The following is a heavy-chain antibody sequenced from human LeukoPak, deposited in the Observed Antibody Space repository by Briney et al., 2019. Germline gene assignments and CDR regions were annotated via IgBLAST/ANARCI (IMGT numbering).Heavy chain of an antibody. J-gene: IGHJ6*03. D-gene: IGHD2-21*01. CDR1: GGTFSSSA. CDR3: ARVPVVVIASPWHYYYMDV. V-gene: IGHV1-69*01. CDR2: IIPVFGTA. Sequence: GSSVKVSCKASGGTFSSSAISWVRQAPGQGFEWMGGIIPVFGTANYAQKFQGRVTITADESTSIAYMELSSLRSEDTAVYYCARVPVVVIASPWHYYYMDVWGKGTTVTVSS.